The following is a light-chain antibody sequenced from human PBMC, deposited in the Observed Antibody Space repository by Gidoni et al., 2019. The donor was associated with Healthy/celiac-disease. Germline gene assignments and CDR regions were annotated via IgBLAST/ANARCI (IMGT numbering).Light chain of an antibody. J-gene: IGKJ1*01. V-gene: IGKV3-15*01. Sequence: QQPGQAPRLLIYGASTRATGIPARFSGSGSGTEFTLTISSLQAEDFAVYDCQKYNNGRTFGQGTKVEIK. CDR2: GAS. CDR3: QKYNNGRT.